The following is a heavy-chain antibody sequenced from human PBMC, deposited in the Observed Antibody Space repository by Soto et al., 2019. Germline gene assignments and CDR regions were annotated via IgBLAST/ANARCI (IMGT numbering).Heavy chain of an antibody. D-gene: IGHD2-15*01. V-gene: IGHV1-8*01. J-gene: IGHJ5*02. CDR1: GYTFTDYD. CDR2: MNPNSGET. CDR3: ARVAVAARPRWYNWFDP. Sequence: QEQLVQSGAEVKKPGASVKVSCNTSGYTFTDYDINWVRQATGQGLEWIGRMNPNSGETGYAQTFQGRVTMTRSASLSTAYLELSSLRSEDTAVYYCARVAVAARPRWYNWFDPWVQGTLVTVSS.